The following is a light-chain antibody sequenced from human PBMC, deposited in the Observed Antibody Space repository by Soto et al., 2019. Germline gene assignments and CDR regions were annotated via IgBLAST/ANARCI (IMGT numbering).Light chain of an antibody. CDR3: QQRSNWPPIT. CDR1: QSVSSY. CDR2: GAS. V-gene: IGKV3-11*01. J-gene: IGKJ5*01. Sequence: EIVLTQSPATLSLSPVEIATLSFRASQSVSSYLAWYQQKPGQAPRLLIYGASSRATGIPARFSGSGSGTDFTLTISSLEPEDFAVYYCQQRSNWPPITFGQGTRLEIK.